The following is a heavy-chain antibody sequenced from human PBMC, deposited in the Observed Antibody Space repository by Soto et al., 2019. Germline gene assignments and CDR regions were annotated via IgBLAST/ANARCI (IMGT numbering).Heavy chain of an antibody. CDR2: ISTYNGNT. J-gene: IGHJ4*02. D-gene: IGHD3-3*01. Sequence: QVQLVQSGAEVKKPGASVKVSCKASGYTFTNYGISWVRQAPGQGLEWMGWISTYNGNTNYAQKLQGRVTMTTDTSTRRAYMELRSLRCDDTAVYYCGRRDDFWNGYIDYWGQGTLVTVSS. CDR1: GYTFTNYG. V-gene: IGHV1-18*01. CDR3: GRRDDFWNGYIDY.